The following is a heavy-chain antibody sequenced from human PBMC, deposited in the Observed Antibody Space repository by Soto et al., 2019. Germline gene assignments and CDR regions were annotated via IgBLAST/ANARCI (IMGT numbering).Heavy chain of an antibody. CDR3: ARRERYYGSPGWFDP. J-gene: IGHJ5*02. Sequence: PSETLSLTSTASGGSISGFAYYWGWIRQPPGKGLEWIGTVYYNEKTYYNPSLKSRVTISVDTAKNQFSLNLRSVTAADTAIYFCARRERYYGSPGWFDPWGQGTLVTVSS. D-gene: IGHD3-10*01. V-gene: IGHV4-39*01. CDR1: GGSISGFAYY. CDR2: VYYNEKT.